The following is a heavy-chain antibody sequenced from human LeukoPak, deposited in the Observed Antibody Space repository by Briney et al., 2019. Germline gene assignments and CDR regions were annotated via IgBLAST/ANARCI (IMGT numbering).Heavy chain of an antibody. CDR2: ISDSGDRT. Sequence: GGSLRVSCAASGFALSSLDMGWVRQAPGKGLEWVSAISDSGDRTYYADSVKGRFTLSRDNSKNTLYLQMNSLRAEDTAVYYCAKDARRSSGWWFFDHWGQGTLVIVSS. J-gene: IGHJ4*02. V-gene: IGHV3-23*01. CDR3: AKDARRSSGWWFFDH. D-gene: IGHD6-19*01. CDR1: GFALSSLD.